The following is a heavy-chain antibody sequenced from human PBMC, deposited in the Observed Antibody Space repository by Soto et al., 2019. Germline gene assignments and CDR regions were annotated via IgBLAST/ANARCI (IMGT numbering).Heavy chain of an antibody. CDR3: SRVDPGETSPFDH. Sequence: QVQLVQSGAEVKKPGASVKVSCKASGYIFTSYYIHWVRQAPGQGLEWMGWINPFDGSRMFAQSFQGRVTVITDTSTSTGYMEGSSLRSEDTAVYYCSRVDPGETSPFDHWGQGTLVTVSS. CDR2: INPFDGSR. J-gene: IGHJ4*02. D-gene: IGHD3-10*01. CDR1: GYIFTSYY. V-gene: IGHV1-46*03.